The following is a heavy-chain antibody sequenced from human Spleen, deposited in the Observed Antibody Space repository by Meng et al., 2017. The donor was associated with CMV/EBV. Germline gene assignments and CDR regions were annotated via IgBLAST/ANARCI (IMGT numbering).Heavy chain of an antibody. V-gene: IGHV4-34*01. CDR3: ARDPNFWSGYAAS. Sequence: SETLSLTCAVYGGSFSGYYWSWIRQPPGKGLEWIGEINHSGSTNYNPSLKSRVTISVDTSKNQFSLKLSSVTAADTAVYYCARDPNFWSGYAASWGQGTLVTVSS. J-gene: IGHJ4*02. CDR1: GGSFSGYY. CDR2: INHSGST. D-gene: IGHD3-3*01.